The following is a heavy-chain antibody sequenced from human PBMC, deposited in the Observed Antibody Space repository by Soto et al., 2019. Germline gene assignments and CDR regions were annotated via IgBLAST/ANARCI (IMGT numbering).Heavy chain of an antibody. CDR3: ARDIFYCRGGSCYPDPGDP. CDR2: ISAYNGNT. D-gene: IGHD2-15*01. CDR1: GYTFTSYG. V-gene: IGHV1-18*01. Sequence: ASVKVSCKASGYTFTSYGISWVRQAPGQGLEWMGWISAYNGNTNYAQKLQGRVTMTTDTSTSTAYMELRSLRSDDTAVYYCARDIFYCRGGSCYPDPGDPWGQGTLVSVSS. J-gene: IGHJ5*02.